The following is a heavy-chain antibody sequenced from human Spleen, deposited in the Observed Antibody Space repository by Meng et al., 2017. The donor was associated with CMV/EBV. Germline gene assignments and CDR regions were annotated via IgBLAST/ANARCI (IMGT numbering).Heavy chain of an antibody. CDR3: ARDGANIAARRDFDY. V-gene: IGHV3-48*04. CDR2: ISGPSTTI. CDR1: GFTFSTYS. J-gene: IGHJ4*02. D-gene: IGHD6-6*01. Sequence: GESLKISCAASGFTFSTYSLNWVRQAPGKGLEWVSYISGPSTTIYYADFVKGRFTISRDNAKNSLYLQMNSLRADDTAVYYCARDGANIAARRDFDYWGQGTLVTVSS.